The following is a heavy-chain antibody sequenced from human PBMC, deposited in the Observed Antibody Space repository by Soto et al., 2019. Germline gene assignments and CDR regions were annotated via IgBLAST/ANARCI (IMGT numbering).Heavy chain of an antibody. J-gene: IGHJ4*02. CDR2: IIEDGSQK. CDR3: ARGSTSFDS. CDR1: GFTFSSYG. Sequence: PGGSLRLSCAVCGFTFSSYGMHWVRQAPGKGLEWVANIIEDGSQKNYVGSVRGRFTISRDNAKSALYLQMNRLTVEDTAIYYCARGSTSFDSWGQGTLVTVSS. D-gene: IGHD2-2*01. V-gene: IGHV3-7*01.